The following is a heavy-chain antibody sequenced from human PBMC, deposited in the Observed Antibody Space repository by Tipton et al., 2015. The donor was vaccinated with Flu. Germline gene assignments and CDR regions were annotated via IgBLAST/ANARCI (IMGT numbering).Heavy chain of an antibody. CDR2: INPDGGGT. Sequence: QLVQSGAEAKNPGASLRVSCKTSGYTFTAYHINWVRQAPGQGLEWMGRINPDGGGTNYAQRFQGRVTMTRDTSINTAYMELSGLTSDYTAIYYCTRDHSGYASRCYLPHWFDPWGQGTLFTVSS. CDR1: GYTFTAYH. D-gene: IGHD2-2*01. V-gene: IGHV1-2*06. J-gene: IGHJ5*02. CDR3: TRDHSGYASRCYLPHWFDP.